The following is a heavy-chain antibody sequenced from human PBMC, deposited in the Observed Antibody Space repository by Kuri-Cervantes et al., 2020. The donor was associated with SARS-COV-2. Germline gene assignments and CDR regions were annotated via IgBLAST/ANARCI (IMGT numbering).Heavy chain of an antibody. V-gene: IGHV3-30-3*01. CDR2: ISYDGSNK. CDR1: GFTFSDYY. CDR3: AREDAFYDAFDI. J-gene: IGHJ3*02. Sequence: GESLKISCAASGFTFSDYYMSWIRQAPGKVLEWVAVISYDGSNKSYEDSVKGRFTISRDNSKNTLYLQMNSLRAEYTSVYYCAREDAFYDAFDIWGQGTMVTVSS. D-gene: IGHD3-3*02.